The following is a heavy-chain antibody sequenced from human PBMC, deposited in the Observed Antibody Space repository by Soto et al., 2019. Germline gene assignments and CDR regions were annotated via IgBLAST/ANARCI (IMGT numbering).Heavy chain of an antibody. CDR3: ARDYFDRSGLYGMDL. V-gene: IGHV1-2*02. CDR1: GYTFTTYR. Sequence: ASVKVSCKASGYTFTTYRIHWVRQAPGQGLEWMGVINPDTDDTHYAQKFQGRLIMTRDTSINTVYMELSRLTSDDTAVYYCARDYFDRSGLYGMDLWGQGTTVTVSS. J-gene: IGHJ6*02. CDR2: INPDTDDT. D-gene: IGHD3-22*01.